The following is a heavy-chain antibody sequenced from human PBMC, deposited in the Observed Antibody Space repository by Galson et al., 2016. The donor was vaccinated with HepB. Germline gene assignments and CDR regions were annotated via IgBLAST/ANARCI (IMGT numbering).Heavy chain of an antibody. V-gene: IGHV3-11*05. CDR2: ISSSGSYNT. CDR3: ARAASELDY. J-gene: IGHJ4*02. D-gene: IGHD6-19*01. Sequence: SLRLSCAASRFNFSSFAMHWIRQAPGKGLEWVSYISSSGSYNTNYADSVKGRFTISRDNAKNSLYLQMDSLRVEDTAVYYCARAASELDYWGQGTLVTVSS. CDR1: RFNFSSFA.